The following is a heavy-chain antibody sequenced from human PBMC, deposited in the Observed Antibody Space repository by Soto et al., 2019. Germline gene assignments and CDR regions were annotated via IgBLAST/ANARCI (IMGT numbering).Heavy chain of an antibody. J-gene: IGHJ6*02. V-gene: IGHV1-18*01. Sequence: QVQLVQSGAEVKKPGASVKVSCKASGYTFTSYGISWVRQAPGQGLEWMGWISAYNGNTNYAQKLQGRVTMTTDTSTSTAYMELRSLRSDDTAVYYCARDRSSWYYYYYGMDVWGQGTTVTVSS. CDR2: ISAYNGNT. D-gene: IGHD6-13*01. CDR3: ARDRSSWYYYYYGMDV. CDR1: GYTFTSYG.